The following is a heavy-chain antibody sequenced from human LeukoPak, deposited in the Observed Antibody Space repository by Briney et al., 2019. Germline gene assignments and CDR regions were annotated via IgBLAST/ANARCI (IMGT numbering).Heavy chain of an antibody. CDR3: IRSHSSGVRVFDT. D-gene: IGHD3-22*01. CDR1: GFTSSDHY. CDR2: IRNKVNSYTT. Sequence: PGGSLRLSCVGSGFTSSDHYIDWVRQAPGKGLEWVGRIRNKVNSYTTEYAASVKGRFIISRDDSRNSVFLQINSLKTEDTAVYYCIRSHSSGVRVFDTWGQGTRVTVSS. J-gene: IGHJ3*02. V-gene: IGHV3-72*01.